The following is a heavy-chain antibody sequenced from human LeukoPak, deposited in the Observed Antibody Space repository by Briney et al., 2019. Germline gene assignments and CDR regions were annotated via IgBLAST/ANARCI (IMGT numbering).Heavy chain of an antibody. CDR1: GGSISSGSYY. J-gene: IGHJ4*02. Sequence: SQTLSLTCTVSGGSISSGSYYWSWIRQPAGKGLEWIGRMYISGNTNYNPSLRSRATISVDTSKNQFSLKLSSVTAAGTAVYYCARAFYSNSWYHKEDFFDYWGQGAPVTVSS. V-gene: IGHV4-61*02. D-gene: IGHD6-13*01. CDR3: ARAFYSNSWYHKEDFFDY. CDR2: MYISGNT.